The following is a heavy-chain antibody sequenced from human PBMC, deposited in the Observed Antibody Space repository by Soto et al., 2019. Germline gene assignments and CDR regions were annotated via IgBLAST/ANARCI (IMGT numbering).Heavy chain of an antibody. CDR1: GGSISRYY. V-gene: IGHV4-59*01. J-gene: IGHJ4*02. Sequence: QVQLQESGPGLVKPSETLSLTCTVSGGSISRYYWSWIRQPPGKGLEWIGYISDSGSTNYTPSLKSRVTISVNTSKNQFSLKLSVVTAADTAVYYCARGFTTVTAEFDYWGQGTLVTVSS. D-gene: IGHD4-17*01. CDR2: ISDSGST. CDR3: ARGFTTVTAEFDY.